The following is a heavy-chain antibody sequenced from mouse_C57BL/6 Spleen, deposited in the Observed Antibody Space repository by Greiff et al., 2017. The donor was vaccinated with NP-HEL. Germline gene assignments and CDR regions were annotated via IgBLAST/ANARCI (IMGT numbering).Heavy chain of an antibody. J-gene: IGHJ4*01. CDR3: ASHYDYGLYAMDY. CDR2: IYPSDSET. CDR1: GYTFTSYW. Sequence: QVQLQQPGAELVRPGSSVKLSCKASGYTFTSYWMDWVKQRPGQGLEWIGNIYPSDSETHYNQKFKDKATLTVDKSSSTAYMQLSSLTSEDSAVYYCASHYDYGLYAMDYWGQGTSVTVSS. D-gene: IGHD2-4*01. V-gene: IGHV1-61*01.